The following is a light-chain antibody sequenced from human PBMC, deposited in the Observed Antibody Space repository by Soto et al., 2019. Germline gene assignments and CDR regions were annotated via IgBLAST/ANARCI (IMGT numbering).Light chain of an antibody. J-gene: IGKJ2*01. V-gene: IGKV1-39*01. CDR3: QQTYCTRDT. Sequence: IHMTQSPSSLSASVGDRITVTCRASQRITTYVNWYQLKPGEAPKLLISTSGTLQRGVPSRFSGSGARTDVTRSRSGLQPADFATYFGQQTYCTRDTFGQGTRLEIK. CDR2: TSG. CDR1: QRITTY.